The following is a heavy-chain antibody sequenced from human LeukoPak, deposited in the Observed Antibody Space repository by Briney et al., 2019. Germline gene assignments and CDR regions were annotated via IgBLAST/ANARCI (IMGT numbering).Heavy chain of an antibody. CDR1: GFTFSSYS. V-gene: IGHV3-21*01. CDR2: ISSSSYI. CDR3: ARVYCSGGSCYSPFDY. J-gene: IGHJ4*02. Sequence: PGGSLRLSCAASGFTFSSYSMSWVRQAPGKGLEWVSSISSSSYIYYADSVKGRFTISRDNAKNSLYLQMNSLRAEDTAVYYCARVYCSGGSCYSPFDYWGQGTLVTVSS. D-gene: IGHD2-15*01.